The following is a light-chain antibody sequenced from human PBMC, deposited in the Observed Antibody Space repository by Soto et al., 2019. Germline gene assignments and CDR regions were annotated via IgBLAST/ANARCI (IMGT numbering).Light chain of an antibody. J-gene: IGKJ1*01. Sequence: EIVMTQSPATLAGSPGETVTLSCRASQSLSGNLAWCQQKPGQAPRLLIYGTSTRATGIPARFSGSGSGTEFTLTLSSLQSEDFAVYYCHQYNFWPTFGQGTKVDIK. CDR3: HQYNFWPT. CDR2: GTS. CDR1: QSLSGN. V-gene: IGKV3-15*01.